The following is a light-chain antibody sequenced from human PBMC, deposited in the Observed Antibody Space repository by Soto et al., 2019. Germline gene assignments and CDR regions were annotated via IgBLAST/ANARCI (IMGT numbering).Light chain of an antibody. V-gene: IGLV2-14*01. Sequence: QSALTQPASVSASPGQSITISCTGTSSDVGNSDFVSWYQQHPGNAPKLIIFELNNRPSGVSNRFSGSKSGNTASLTISGLQVEDEADYFCASYTTNSLWVFGGGTKLIVL. J-gene: IGLJ3*02. CDR2: ELN. CDR3: ASYTTNSLWV. CDR1: SSDVGNSDF.